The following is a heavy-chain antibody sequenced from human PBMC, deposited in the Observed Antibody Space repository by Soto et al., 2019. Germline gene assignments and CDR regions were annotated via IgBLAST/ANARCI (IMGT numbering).Heavy chain of an antibody. D-gene: IGHD2-15*01. V-gene: IGHV3-30-3*01. CDR1: GFTFSSYA. Sequence: GGSLRLSCAASGFTFSSYAMHWVRQAPGKGLEWVAVISYDGSNKYYADSVKGRFTISRDNSKNTLYLQMNSLRAEDTAVYYCARDYRPWSRIVVVVADPDYWGQGTLVTVSS. CDR3: ARDYRPWSRIVVVVADPDY. J-gene: IGHJ4*02. CDR2: ISYDGSNK.